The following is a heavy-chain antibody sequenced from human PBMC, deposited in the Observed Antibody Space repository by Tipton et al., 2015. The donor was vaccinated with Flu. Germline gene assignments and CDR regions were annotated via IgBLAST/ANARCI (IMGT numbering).Heavy chain of an antibody. D-gene: IGHD3-22*01. Sequence: SLRLSCVASGFDFSSYGLHWVRQFPGKALEYVSAISSHGSNTYYVDSVKGRFTVYRDNAENTLYLQMGNLRTEDTAVYYCASGAYSDSSGYYGLFDSWGQGALVAVSS. J-gene: IGHJ4*02. CDR3: ASGAYSDSSGYYGLFDS. V-gene: IGHV3-64*02. CDR1: GFDFSSYG. CDR2: ISSHGSNT.